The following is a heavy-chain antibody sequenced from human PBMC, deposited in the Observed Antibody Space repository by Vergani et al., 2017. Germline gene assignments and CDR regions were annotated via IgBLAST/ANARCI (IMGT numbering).Heavy chain of an antibody. CDR2: IWYDGNNK. CDR3: ARDQGGVYY. CDR1: GFTFSSYG. V-gene: IGHV3-33*01. D-gene: IGHD3-16*01. J-gene: IGHJ4*02. Sequence: QVQLVESGGGVVQPGRSLRLSCAASGFTFSSYGMHWVRQAPGKGLEWVAVIWYDGNNKWYADSVKGRFAISRDNSKNTLYLQMNSLRAEDTAMYYCARDQGGVYYWCQGTLVTVAS.